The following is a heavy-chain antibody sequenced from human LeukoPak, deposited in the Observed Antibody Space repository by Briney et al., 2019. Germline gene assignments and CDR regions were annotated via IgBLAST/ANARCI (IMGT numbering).Heavy chain of an antibody. Sequence: GESLKISCKGFGYSFTSYWIGWVRQMPGKGLEWMGIIYPGDSDTRYSPSFQGQVTISADKSISTAYLQWSSLKASDTAMYYCARALFVVVPAAISPAPNWFDPWGQGTLVTVSS. CDR3: ARALFVVVPAAISPAPNWFDP. D-gene: IGHD2-2*01. CDR1: GYSFTSYW. CDR2: IYPGDSDT. V-gene: IGHV5-51*01. J-gene: IGHJ5*02.